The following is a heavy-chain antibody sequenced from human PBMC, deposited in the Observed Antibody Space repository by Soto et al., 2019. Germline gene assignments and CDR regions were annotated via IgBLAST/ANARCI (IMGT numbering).Heavy chain of an antibody. V-gene: IGHV3-30*18. CDR3: AKGGYYDSSGYLGWLDY. CDR1: GFTFSSYG. J-gene: IGHJ4*02. D-gene: IGHD3-22*01. Sequence: QVPLVESGGGVVQPGRSLRLSCAASGFTFSSYGIHWVRQAPGKGLEWVAVISYDGSNRYYADSVKGRFTISRDNSKHTLYLQFNSLRAEDTAVYYCAKGGYYDSSGYLGWLDYWGQGTLVTVSS. CDR2: ISYDGSNR.